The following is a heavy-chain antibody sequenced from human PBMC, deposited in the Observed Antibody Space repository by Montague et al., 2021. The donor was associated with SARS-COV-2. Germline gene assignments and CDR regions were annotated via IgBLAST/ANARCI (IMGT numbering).Heavy chain of an antibody. V-gene: IGHV4-39*07. CDR2: IYYSGST. J-gene: IGHJ2*01. CDR1: GGSIRSSSYY. Sequence: SETLSLTCTVSGGSIRSSSYYWGWIRQPPGKGLECIGSIYYSGSTYYNPSLKSRVTISVDTPKNHFSLKLSSVTAADTAVYYCARTTWLRGYFDLWGRGTLVTVSS. CDR3: ARTTWLRGYFDL. D-gene: IGHD5-12*01.